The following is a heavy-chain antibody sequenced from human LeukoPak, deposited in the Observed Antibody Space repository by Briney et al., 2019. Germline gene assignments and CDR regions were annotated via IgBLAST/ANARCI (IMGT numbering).Heavy chain of an antibody. CDR3: AKSHSPSRYYDFWSGYYNNLDY. J-gene: IGHJ4*02. V-gene: IGHV3-23*01. CDR2: ISGSGGST. Sequence: GGSLRLSCAASGFTFSSYAMSWVRQAPGKGLEWVSAISGSGGSTYYADSVKGRFTISRDNSKNTLYLQMNSLRAEDAAVYYCAKSHSPSRYYDFWSGYYNNLDYWGQGTLVTVSS. CDR1: GFTFSSYA. D-gene: IGHD3-3*01.